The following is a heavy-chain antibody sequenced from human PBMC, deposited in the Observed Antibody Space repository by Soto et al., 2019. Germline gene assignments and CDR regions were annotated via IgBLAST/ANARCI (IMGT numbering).Heavy chain of an antibody. Sequence: QVQLVQSGAEVKKPGSSVKVSCKASGGTFSSYAISWVRQAPGQGLEWMGGLIPIFGTANYAQKFQGRVTITADKSTSTAYMELSSMRSEDTAVYYCARDHRERNWFDPWGQGTLVTVAS. V-gene: IGHV1-69*06. D-gene: IGHD1-26*01. J-gene: IGHJ5*02. CDR2: LIPIFGTA. CDR1: GGTFSSYA. CDR3: ARDHRERNWFDP.